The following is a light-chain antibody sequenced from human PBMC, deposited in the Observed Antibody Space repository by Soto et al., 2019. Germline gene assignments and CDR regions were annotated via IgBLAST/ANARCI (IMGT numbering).Light chain of an antibody. CDR2: EVT. Sequence: QSVLTQPASVSGSPGQSITISCTGTSSDVGGYNYVSWYQQHPAKAPKLIIYEVTNRPSGVSNRFSGSKSGNTASLTISGLQAEDEADYYCSSYTSDSTLVFGGGTKLTVL. CDR1: SSDVGGYNY. V-gene: IGLV2-14*01. CDR3: SSYTSDSTLV. J-gene: IGLJ3*02.